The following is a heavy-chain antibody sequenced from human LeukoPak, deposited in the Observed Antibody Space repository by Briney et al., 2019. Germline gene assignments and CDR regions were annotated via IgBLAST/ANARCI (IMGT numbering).Heavy chain of an antibody. CDR2: IKRDGSEE. V-gene: IGHV3-7*01. Sequence: PGGSLRLSCAASGFTISSSWMSWVRQAPGKGLEWVANIKRDGSEEYYVDSVKGRFTISRDNARESLYLQMNSLRAEDTAVYYCAKWRTGDSYGYEYWGQGTLVTVSS. CDR3: AKWRTGDSYGYEY. D-gene: IGHD5-18*01. J-gene: IGHJ4*02. CDR1: GFTISSSW.